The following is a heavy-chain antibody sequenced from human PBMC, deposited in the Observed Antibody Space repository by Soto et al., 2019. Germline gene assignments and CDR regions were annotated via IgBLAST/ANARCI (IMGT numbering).Heavy chain of an antibody. D-gene: IGHD3-10*01. CDR3: ARDPITMVRGVSTNAFDI. CDR1: GGSISSGSYF. Sequence: PSATLSLTCTVSGGSISSGSYFWGWIRQPPGKGLEWIGSIYYSGSTYYNPSLKSRVTISVDTSKDQFSLKLSSVTAADTAVYYCARDPITMVRGVSTNAFDIWGQGTMVTVSS. J-gene: IGHJ3*02. V-gene: IGHV4-39*07. CDR2: IYYSGST.